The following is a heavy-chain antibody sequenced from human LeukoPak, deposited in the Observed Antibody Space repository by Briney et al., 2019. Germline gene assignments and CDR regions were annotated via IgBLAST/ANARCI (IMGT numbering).Heavy chain of an antibody. V-gene: IGHV4-34*01. CDR1: GGSFSGYY. J-gene: IGHJ5*02. D-gene: IGHD3-9*01. CDR2: INHSGST. CDR3: ARRFYGLLRLWFDP. Sequence: KPSETLSLTCAVYGGSFSGYYWSWIRQPPGKGLEWIGEINHSGSTNYNPSLKSRVTISVDTSKNQFSLKLSSVTAADTAVYYCARRFYGLLRLWFDPWGQGTLVTVSS.